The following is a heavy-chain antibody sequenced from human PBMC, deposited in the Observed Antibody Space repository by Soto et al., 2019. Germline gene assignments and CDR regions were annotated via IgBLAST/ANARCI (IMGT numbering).Heavy chain of an antibody. CDR3: ARMLLYSGYDSTFDY. CDR1: GGTFSSYT. Sequence: EASVKVSCKASGGTFSSYTISWVRQAPGQGLEWMGRIIPILGIANYAQKFQGRVTITADKSTSTAYMELSSLRSEDTAVYYCARMLLYSGYDSTFDYWGQGTLVTVSS. D-gene: IGHD5-12*01. V-gene: IGHV1-69*02. J-gene: IGHJ4*02. CDR2: IIPILGIA.